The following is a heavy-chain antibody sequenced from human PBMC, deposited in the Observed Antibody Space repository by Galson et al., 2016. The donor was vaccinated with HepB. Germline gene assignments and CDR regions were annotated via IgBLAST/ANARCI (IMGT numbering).Heavy chain of an antibody. CDR2: ISFDGSDK. Sequence: SLRLSCAASGFTLRYYAMHWVRQAPGRGLEWVALISFDGSDKYYTDSMKGRFTVSRDNPKNTLYLQMDSVRVEDTAVYYCARDTLVGAWDGLDVWGRGTTVTVSS. J-gene: IGHJ6*02. D-gene: IGHD1-26*01. CDR3: ARDTLVGAWDGLDV. V-gene: IGHV3-30*12. CDR1: GFTLRYYA.